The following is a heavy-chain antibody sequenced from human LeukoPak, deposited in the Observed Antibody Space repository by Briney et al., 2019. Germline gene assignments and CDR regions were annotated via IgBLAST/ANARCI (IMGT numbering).Heavy chain of an antibody. CDR2: IKPEGGTT. V-gene: IGHV1-46*01. J-gene: IGHJ4*02. Sequence: ASVKVSCKASGYTFTSYGISWVRQAPGQGLDWMGVIKPEGGTTIYAQKFQGRVTLTRDTSTSTVYMDLTSLRSEDTAVYYCARLEGITATMGDWGQGTLVTVSS. CDR3: ARLEGITATMGD. CDR1: GYTFTSYG. D-gene: IGHD5-12*01.